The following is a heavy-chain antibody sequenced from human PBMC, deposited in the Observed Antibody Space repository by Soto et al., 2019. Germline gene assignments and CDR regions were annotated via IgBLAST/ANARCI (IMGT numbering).Heavy chain of an antibody. CDR2: ITPYDGST. J-gene: IGHJ5*02. D-gene: IGHD2-21*01. CDR1: GYTFSKFG. V-gene: IGHV1-18*01. CDR3: VISWFRTDNPDA. Sequence: QVQLVQSGGDVKKPGASVKVSCKTSGYTFSKFGISWARQVPGQGLEWVGWITPYDGSTTFAQKLQGRVSLTLDTSTDTAYLELRSLESDDTAVYYCVISWFRTDNPDAWGQGTLVTVSS.